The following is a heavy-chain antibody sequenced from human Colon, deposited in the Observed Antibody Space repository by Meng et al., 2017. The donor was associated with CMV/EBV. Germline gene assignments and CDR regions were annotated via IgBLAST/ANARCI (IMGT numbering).Heavy chain of an antibody. Sequence: GESLKISCAASGFTFSSDAMHWVRQAPGKGLEWVAMISYDGSNNYYAESVQGRFTVSRDDGRSTLYLQMNNLRAEDTAVYFCAGSYWNGELVYWGQGALVTVSS. V-gene: IGHV3-30-3*01. J-gene: IGHJ4*02. CDR2: ISYDGSNN. CDR1: GFTFSSDA. CDR3: AGSYWNGELVY. D-gene: IGHD1-26*01.